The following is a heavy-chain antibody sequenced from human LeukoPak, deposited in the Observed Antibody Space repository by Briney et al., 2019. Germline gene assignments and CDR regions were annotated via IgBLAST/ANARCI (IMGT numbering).Heavy chain of an antibody. Sequence: PGGSLRLSCAASGFTFSSYWMSWVRQAPGKGLEWVANIKQDGSEKYYVDSVKGRFTISRDNAKNSLYLQMNSLRAEDTAVYYCASPIRGGGWSYYYCGMDVWGQGTTVTVSS. D-gene: IGHD6-19*01. V-gene: IGHV3-7*01. J-gene: IGHJ6*02. CDR3: ASPIRGGGWSYYYCGMDV. CDR2: IKQDGSEK. CDR1: GFTFSSYW.